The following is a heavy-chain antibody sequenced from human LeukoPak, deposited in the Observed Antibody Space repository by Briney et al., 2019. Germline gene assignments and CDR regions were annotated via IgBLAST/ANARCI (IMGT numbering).Heavy chain of an antibody. CDR2: ISGSGGST. Sequence: PGGSLRLSCAASGFTFSSYAMSWVRQAPGKGLEWVSAISGSGGSTYYADSVKGRFTISRDNSKNTLYLQMNSLRAEDTAVYYCARGPVLAYCGGDCQGDAFDIWGQGTMVTVSS. D-gene: IGHD2-21*02. CDR3: ARGPVLAYCGGDCQGDAFDI. CDR1: GFTFSSYA. V-gene: IGHV3-23*01. J-gene: IGHJ3*02.